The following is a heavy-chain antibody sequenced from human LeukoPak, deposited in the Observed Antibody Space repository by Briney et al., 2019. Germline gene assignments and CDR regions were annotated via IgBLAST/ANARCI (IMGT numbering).Heavy chain of an antibody. J-gene: IGHJ4*02. CDR1: GYSFSSYW. CDR2: IYPGDSVT. D-gene: IGHD6-19*01. V-gene: IGHV5-51*01. CDR3: ARRMYSSGWHNDY. Sequence: GESLKISCKGSGYSFSSYWIVWVRQMPGKGLEWMGIIYPGDSVTRYSPSFQGQVTISADKSISTAYLQWSSLKASDTAMYYCARRMYSSGWHNDYWGQGTLVTVSS.